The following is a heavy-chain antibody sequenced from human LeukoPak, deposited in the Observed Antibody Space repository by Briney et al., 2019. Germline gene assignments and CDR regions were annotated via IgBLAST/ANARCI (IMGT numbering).Heavy chain of an antibody. J-gene: IGHJ4*02. CDR1: GFTVNDAW. V-gene: IGHV3-15*01. CDR2: IKNRAGGGST. Sequence: GGSLRLSCAASGFTVNDAWMSWVRQAPGKGLEWVGHIKNRAGGGSTDYAAPVQGRFTISRADSKNTLHLQMNSLKPEDTAVCHCASEDPRLPVKENTFWGQGTLVNVSS. D-gene: IGHD6-25*01. CDR3: ASEDPRLPVKENTF.